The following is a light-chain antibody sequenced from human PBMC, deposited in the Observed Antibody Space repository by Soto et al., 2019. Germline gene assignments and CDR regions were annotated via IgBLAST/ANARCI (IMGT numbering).Light chain of an antibody. CDR1: SSNIGSNY. Sequence: QTVVTQPPSASGTPGQRVTISCSGSSSNIGSNYVYWYQQLPGTAPKLLIYRNNQRPSGVPDLFSGSKSGTSASLAISGLRSEDEADYYCAAWDDSLSGWVFGGGTQLTVL. CDR2: RNN. J-gene: IGLJ3*02. CDR3: AAWDDSLSGWV. V-gene: IGLV1-47*01.